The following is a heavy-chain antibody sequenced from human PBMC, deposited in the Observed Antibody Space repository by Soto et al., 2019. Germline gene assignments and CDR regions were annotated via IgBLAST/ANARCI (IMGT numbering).Heavy chain of an antibody. CDR1: GFILSGYA. J-gene: IGHJ6*03. D-gene: IGHD6-6*01. V-gene: IGHV3-64*01. CDR2: ISSNGVGT. CDR3: ARRARPDFYYMDV. Sequence: GGSLRLSCAASGFILSGYAMDWVRQAPGKGLEYVSGISSNGVGTYYANSVQGRFTISRDNSKNTVYLQMGSLRPEDMAVYYCARRARPDFYYMDVWGKGTTVTAP.